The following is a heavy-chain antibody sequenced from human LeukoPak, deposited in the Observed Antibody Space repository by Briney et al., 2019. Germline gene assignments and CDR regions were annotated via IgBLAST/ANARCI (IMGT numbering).Heavy chain of an antibody. CDR3: AYNYYDSSGYLYYYYMDV. V-gene: IGHV3-30*02. D-gene: IGHD3-22*01. Sequence: GRSLRLSCAASGFTFSSYGTHWVRQAPGKGLEWVAFIRYDGSNKYYADSVKGRFTISRDNSKNTLYLQMNSLRAEDTAVYYCAYNYYDSSGYLYYYYMDVWGKGTTVTVSS. CDR2: IRYDGSNK. CDR1: GFTFSSYG. J-gene: IGHJ6*03.